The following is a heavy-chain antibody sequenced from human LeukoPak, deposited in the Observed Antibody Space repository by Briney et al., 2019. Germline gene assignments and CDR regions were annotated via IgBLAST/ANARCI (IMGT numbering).Heavy chain of an antibody. J-gene: IGHJ4*02. CDR1: GDSISSYY. D-gene: IGHD2-15*01. CDR2: IYYSGST. CDR3: ARGGVCSGGSCLIYEYYFDY. V-gene: IGHV4-59*12. Sequence: SETLSLTCTVSGDSISSYYWSWIRQPPGKGLEWIGYIYYSGSTNYNPSLKSRVTISVDTSKNQFSLKLSSVTAADTAVYYCARGGVCSGGSCLIYEYYFDYWGQGTLVTVSS.